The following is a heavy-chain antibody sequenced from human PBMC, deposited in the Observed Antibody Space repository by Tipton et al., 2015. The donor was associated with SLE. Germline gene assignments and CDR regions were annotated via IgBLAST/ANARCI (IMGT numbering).Heavy chain of an antibody. J-gene: IGHJ5*02. CDR2: IYYSGNT. CDR1: GGSIINYY. CDR3: ARDLYPHSAVNWFDT. Sequence: TLSLTCTVAGGSIINYYWSWIRQPPGKGLEWPGYIYYSGNTIYNPSLKSRLTMSVDTSKNQFSLKLTSVTAADTAVYFCARDLYPHSAVNWFDTWGPGTLLIVPS. D-gene: IGHD3-16*01. V-gene: IGHV4-59*01.